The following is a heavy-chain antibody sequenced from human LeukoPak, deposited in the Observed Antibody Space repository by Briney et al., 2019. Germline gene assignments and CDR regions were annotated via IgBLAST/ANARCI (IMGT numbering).Heavy chain of an antibody. CDR1: GFTFSNAW. CDR3: STGGYFFDY. V-gene: IGHV3-15*01. Sequence: PGGSLRLSCAGSGFTFSNAWMNWVRQTPGKGLEWVGRIKSKPDAETTDYAAPVKGRFTISRDDSKNTVFLQMNSLKTEDTAVYYCSTGGYFFDYWGQGTLVTVSS. CDR2: IKSKPDAETT. J-gene: IGHJ4*02.